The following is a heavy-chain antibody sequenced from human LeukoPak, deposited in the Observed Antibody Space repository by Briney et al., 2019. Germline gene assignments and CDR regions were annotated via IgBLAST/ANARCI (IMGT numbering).Heavy chain of an antibody. D-gene: IGHD6-13*01. CDR2: INHSGST. Sequence: SETLSLTCAVYGGSFSGYYWSWIRQPPGKGLEWIGEINHSGSTNYNPSLKSQVTISVDTSKNQFSLKLSSVTAADTAVYYCARERWYSSSRGWRFDPWGQGTLVTVSS. J-gene: IGHJ5*02. CDR1: GGSFSGYY. CDR3: ARERWYSSSRGWRFDP. V-gene: IGHV4-34*01.